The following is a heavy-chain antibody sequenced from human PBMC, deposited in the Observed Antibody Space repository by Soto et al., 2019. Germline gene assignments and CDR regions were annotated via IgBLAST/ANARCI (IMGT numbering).Heavy chain of an antibody. Sequence: HPGGSLRLSCVASGFPFDSYGIHWVRRAPGKGLEWVATIGFAGNNKYYADSVKGRFTISRDNSKNTLYLHINSLKVDDTAMYYFARAHSTRWHYFAYWGPGSLVPVSS. J-gene: IGHJ4*02. D-gene: IGHD6-13*01. CDR1: GFPFDSYG. CDR3: ARAHSTRWHYFAY. V-gene: IGHV3-33*01. CDR2: IGFAGNNK.